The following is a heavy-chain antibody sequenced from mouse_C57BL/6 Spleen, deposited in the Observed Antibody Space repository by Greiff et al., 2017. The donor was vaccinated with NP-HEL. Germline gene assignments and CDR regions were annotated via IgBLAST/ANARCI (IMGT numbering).Heavy chain of an antibody. CDR1: GYTFTSYW. Sequence: VQLQQPGAELVKPGASVKMSCKASGYTFTSYWITWVKQRPGQGLEWIGDIYPGRGSTNYIEKFKSKATLTVDTSSSPAYMQLSSLTSEDSAVYYCARGWSDYWGQGTTLTVSS. CDR3: ARGWSDY. D-gene: IGHD1-1*02. CDR2: IYPGRGST. J-gene: IGHJ2*01. V-gene: IGHV1-55*01.